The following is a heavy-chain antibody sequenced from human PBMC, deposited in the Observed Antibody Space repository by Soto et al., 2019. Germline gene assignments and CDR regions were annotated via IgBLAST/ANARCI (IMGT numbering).Heavy chain of an antibody. CDR1: GGSISSGDYY. Sequence: LCGGSISSGDYYWSWIRQPPGKGLEWIGYIYYSGSTYYNPSLKSRVTISVDTSKNQFSLKLSSVTAADTAVYYCARDGSSGYYRYWGQGTLVTVSS. D-gene: IGHD3-22*01. CDR2: IYYSGST. J-gene: IGHJ4*02. CDR3: ARDGSSGYYRY. V-gene: IGHV4-30-4*01.